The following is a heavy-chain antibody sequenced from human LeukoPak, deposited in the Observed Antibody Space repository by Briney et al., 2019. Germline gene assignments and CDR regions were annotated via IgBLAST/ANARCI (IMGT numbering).Heavy chain of an antibody. J-gene: IGHJ4*02. Sequence: GGSLRLSCAASGFTFSSYEMNWVRQAPGKGLEWGSYISSSGSTIYYADSVKGRFTIYRDNAKNSLYLQMNSLRAEDTAVYYCARERWYYDSSGYVDYWGQGTLVTVSS. V-gene: IGHV3-48*03. CDR1: GFTFSSYE. CDR2: ISSSGSTI. CDR3: ARERWYYDSSGYVDY. D-gene: IGHD3-22*01.